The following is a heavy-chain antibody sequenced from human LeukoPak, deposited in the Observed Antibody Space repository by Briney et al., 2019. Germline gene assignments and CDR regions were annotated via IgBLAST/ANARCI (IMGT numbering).Heavy chain of an antibody. CDR3: TRRVSATRWFDP. D-gene: IGHD2-15*01. Sequence: GGSLRLSCVASGFTFSSYWMHWVRQAPGKGLVWVSRINSDGSTTNYADSVKGRFTISRDNAENTLYLQMNSLRVEDTAVYYCTRRVSATRWFDPWGQGTLVSVCS. V-gene: IGHV3-74*01. CDR1: GFTFSSYW. CDR2: INSDGSTT. J-gene: IGHJ5*02.